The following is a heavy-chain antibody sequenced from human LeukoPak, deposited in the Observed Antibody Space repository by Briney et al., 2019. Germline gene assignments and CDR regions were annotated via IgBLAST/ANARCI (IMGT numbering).Heavy chain of an antibody. CDR3: ARGYDSSGYYPDYYYYGMDV. D-gene: IGHD3-22*01. V-gene: IGHV4-39*07. Sequence: SETLSLTCTVSGGSISSSSYYWGWIRQPPGKGLEWIGSIYYSGSTYYNPSLKSRVTISVDTSKNQFSLKLSSVTAADTAVYYCARGYDSSGYYPDYYYYGMDVWGQGTTVTVSS. CDR2: IYYSGST. J-gene: IGHJ6*02. CDR1: GGSISSSSYY.